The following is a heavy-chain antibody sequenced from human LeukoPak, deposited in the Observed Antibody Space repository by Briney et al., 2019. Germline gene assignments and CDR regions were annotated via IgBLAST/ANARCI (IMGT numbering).Heavy chain of an antibody. CDR2: MNPNSGNT. D-gene: IGHD2-2*01. V-gene: IGHV1-8*01. Sequence: ASVKLSCKASGHTFSSYDINWVRQASGQGLEWMGWMNPNSGNTGYAQKFQGSVTMTRDTYTSTAYMELSRLRSDDTAVYYCARRNRKVVPAAMVNYYYYYMDVWGKGTTVTISS. CDR3: ARRNRKVVPAAMVNYYYYYMDV. CDR1: GHTFSSYD. J-gene: IGHJ6*03.